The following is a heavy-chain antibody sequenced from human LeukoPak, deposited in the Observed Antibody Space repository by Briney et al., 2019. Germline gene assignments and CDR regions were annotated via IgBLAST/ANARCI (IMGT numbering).Heavy chain of an antibody. V-gene: IGHV4-4*09. J-gene: IGHJ6*03. CDR1: GGSISSYY. CDR3: ARQDSYYYYMDV. Sequence: SATLSLTCTVSGGSISSYYWSWIRQPPGKGLEWIGYIYTSGSTNYNPSLKSRVTISVDTSKNQFSLKLSSVTAADTAVYYCARQDSYYYYMDVWGKGTTVTVSS. CDR2: IYTSGST.